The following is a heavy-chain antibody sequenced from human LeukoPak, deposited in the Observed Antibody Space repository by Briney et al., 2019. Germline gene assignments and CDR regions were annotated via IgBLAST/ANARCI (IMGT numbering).Heavy chain of an antibody. V-gene: IGHV4-59*01. CDR2: IYYSGST. CDR3: ARDASVQNWNYGFDP. D-gene: IGHD1-7*01. J-gene: IGHJ5*02. CDR1: GGSISSYY. Sequence: KASETLSLTCTVSGGSISSYYWSWIRQPPGKGLEWIGYIYYSGSTNYNPSLKSRVTISVDTSKNQFSLKLSSVTAADTAVYYCARDASVQNWNYGFDPWGQGTLVTVSS.